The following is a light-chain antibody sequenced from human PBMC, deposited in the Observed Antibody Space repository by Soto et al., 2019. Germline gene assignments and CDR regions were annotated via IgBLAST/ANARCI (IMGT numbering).Light chain of an antibody. Sequence: EIVMTQSPATLSVSPGERATLSCRASQSISSNLAWYQQKPGQAPRLLMFRTSSRATGFPARFSGSGPGTEFNLNISSLQSEDFGVYYCQQYNNWPRATFGGGTKVDIK. CDR3: QQYNNWPRAT. J-gene: IGKJ4*01. CDR1: QSISSN. CDR2: RTS. V-gene: IGKV3-15*01.